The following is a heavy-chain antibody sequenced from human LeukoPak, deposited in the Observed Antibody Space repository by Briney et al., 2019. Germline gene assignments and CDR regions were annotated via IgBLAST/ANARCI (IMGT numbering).Heavy chain of an antibody. CDR2: ISSSGSTI. J-gene: IGHJ6*03. V-gene: IGHV3-11*01. D-gene: IGHD6-6*01. CDR3: TREAARRPPVSYYYYYYMDV. CDR1: GFTFSDYY. Sequence: GGSLRLSCAASGFTFSDYYMSWIRQAPGKGLEWVSYISSSGSTIYYADSVKGRFTISRDNAKNSLYLQMNSLKTEDTAVYYCTREAARRPPVSYYYYYYMDVWGKGTTVTVSS.